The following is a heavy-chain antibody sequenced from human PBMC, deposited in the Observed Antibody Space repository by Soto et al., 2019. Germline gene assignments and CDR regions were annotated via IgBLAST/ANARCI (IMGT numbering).Heavy chain of an antibody. J-gene: IGHJ4*02. CDR3: AKDLLMITFGGVIAHFDY. D-gene: IGHD3-16*02. CDR2: ISGSGGTT. Sequence: PGESLKISCEVSGFTFSIYAMTWVRQAPGEGLEWVSSISGSGGTTYYADSVKGRFTISRDNSQNTLYLQMHSLRAEDTAVYYCAKDLLMITFGGVIAHFDYWGQGALVTSPQ. V-gene: IGHV3-23*01. CDR1: GFTFSIYA.